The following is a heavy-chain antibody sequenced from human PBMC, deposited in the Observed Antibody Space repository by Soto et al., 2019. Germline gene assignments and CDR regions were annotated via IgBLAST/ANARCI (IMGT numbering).Heavy chain of an antibody. CDR3: ARGMTTVTTFDY. Sequence: SETLSLNCAVSGVSISSGGYSCNWIRQPPGKGLEWIGYIYHSGSTYYNPSLKSRVTISVDRSKNQFSLKLSSVTAADTAVYYCARGMTTVTTFDYWGRGTLVTVSS. CDR2: IYHSGST. J-gene: IGHJ4*02. CDR1: GVSISSGGYS. D-gene: IGHD4-17*01. V-gene: IGHV4-30-2*01.